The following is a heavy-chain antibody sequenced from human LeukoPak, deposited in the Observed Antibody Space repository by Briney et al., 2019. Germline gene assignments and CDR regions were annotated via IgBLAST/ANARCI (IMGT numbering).Heavy chain of an antibody. CDR2: IIPIFDTA. V-gene: IGHV1-69*06. J-gene: IGHJ3*02. CDR1: VGTFSSYA. CDR3: AATLYDSSGYYPHGAFDI. D-gene: IGHD3-22*01. Sequence: SVKVSCKASVGTFSSYAISWVRQAPGQGLEWMGGIIPIFDTANYAQKFQGRVTITADKSTSTAYMELSSLRSEDTAVYYCAATLYDSSGYYPHGAFDIWGQGTMATVSS.